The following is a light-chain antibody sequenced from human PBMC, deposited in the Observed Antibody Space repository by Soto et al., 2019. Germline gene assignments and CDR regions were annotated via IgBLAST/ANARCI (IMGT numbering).Light chain of an antibody. Sequence: DIQMTQSPSSVSASVGDRVTITCRASQGISNWLAWFQQKPGKAPKLLIAAASKLQSGVQSRFIGSGSGTDFTLTIYSLQHEDFDAYYCQQTNSFPLTFGGGTKVDIK. CDR1: QGISNW. J-gene: IGKJ4*01. CDR3: QQTNSFPLT. V-gene: IGKV1D-12*01. CDR2: AAS.